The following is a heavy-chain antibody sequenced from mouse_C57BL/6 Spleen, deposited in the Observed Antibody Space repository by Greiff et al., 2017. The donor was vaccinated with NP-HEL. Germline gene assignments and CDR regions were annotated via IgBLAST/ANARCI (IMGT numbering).Heavy chain of an antibody. Sequence: EVKLEESGEGLVKPGGSLKLSCAASGFTFSSYAMSWVRQTPEKRLEWVAYISSGGDYIYYADTVKGRFTISRDNARNTLYLQMSSLKSEDTAMYYCTRHYGNYDAMDYWGQGTSVTVSS. CDR1: GFTFSSYA. V-gene: IGHV5-9-1*02. CDR2: ISSGGDYI. CDR3: TRHYGNYDAMDY. D-gene: IGHD2-1*01. J-gene: IGHJ4*01.